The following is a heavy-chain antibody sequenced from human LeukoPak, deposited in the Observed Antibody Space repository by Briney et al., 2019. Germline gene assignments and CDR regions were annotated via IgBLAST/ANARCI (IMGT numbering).Heavy chain of an antibody. CDR2: ISWNSGSI. Sequence: GGSLRLSCAASGFTFDDYAMHWVRQAPGKGLEWVSGISWNSGSIGYADSVKGRFTTSRDNAKNSLYLQMNSLRAEDTALYYCAKVHYYGSGIFDYWGQGTLVTVSS. D-gene: IGHD3-10*01. CDR3: AKVHYYGSGIFDY. J-gene: IGHJ4*02. CDR1: GFTFDDYA. V-gene: IGHV3-9*01.